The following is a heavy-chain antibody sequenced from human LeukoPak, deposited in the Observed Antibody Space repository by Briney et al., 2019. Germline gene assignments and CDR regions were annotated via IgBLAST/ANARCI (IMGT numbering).Heavy chain of an antibody. J-gene: IGHJ3*02. CDR1: GFIFSGYD. CDR3: ARAGPGAFDI. V-gene: IGHV3-33*05. Sequence: GRSLRLSCAASGFIFSGYDMYWVRQAPGKGLEWVAVISNDGNNKQYADSVKGRFTISRDNSKNTLYLQMNSLRAEDTALYYCARAGPGAFDIWGQGTMVTVSS. CDR2: ISNDGNNK.